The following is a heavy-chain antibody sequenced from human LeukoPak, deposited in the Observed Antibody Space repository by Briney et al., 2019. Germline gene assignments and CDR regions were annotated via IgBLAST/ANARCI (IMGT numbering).Heavy chain of an antibody. D-gene: IGHD3-10*01. J-gene: IGHJ6*02. CDR1: GFTVSSNC. V-gene: IGHV3-53*04. CDR2: IYAGGST. CDR3: ATAGSSELLWDYAMDV. Sequence: GGSLRLSCAASGFTVSSNCMSWVRQAPGKGLEWVSLIYAGGSTYYADAVKGQFTISGHNSKNTLHLQMNSLKVEDTAVYYCATAGSSELLWDYAMDVWGQGTTVTVSS.